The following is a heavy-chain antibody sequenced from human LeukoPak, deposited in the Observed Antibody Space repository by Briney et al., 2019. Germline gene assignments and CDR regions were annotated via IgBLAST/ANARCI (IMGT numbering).Heavy chain of an antibody. J-gene: IGHJ4*02. CDR3: AKIIPGGPRSYYY. D-gene: IGHD3-10*01. V-gene: IGHV3-23*01. Sequence: PGRSLRLSCAASGFTFSSSAMAWVRQALGKGPEWVSASSGNGDLTYYADSVKGRFTISRDNSKNTLFLQMNSLRAEDTAAYYCAKIIPGGPRSYYYWGQGTLITVSS. CDR1: GFTFSSSA. CDR2: SSGNGDLT.